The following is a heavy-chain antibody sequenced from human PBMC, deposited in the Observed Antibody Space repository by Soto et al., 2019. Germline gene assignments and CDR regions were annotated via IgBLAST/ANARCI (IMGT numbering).Heavy chain of an antibody. D-gene: IGHD6-6*01. J-gene: IGHJ6*02. V-gene: IGHV5-51*01. CDR3: ARRREYSSSSGYYYGMDV. CDR1: GYSFTSYW. CDR2: IYPGDSDT. Sequence: HGESLKISCKGSGYSFTSYWIGWVRQMPGKGLEWMGVIYPGDSDTRYSPSFQGQVTISADKSISTAYLQWSSLKASDTAMYYCARRREYSSSSGYYYGMDVWGQGTTVTVSS.